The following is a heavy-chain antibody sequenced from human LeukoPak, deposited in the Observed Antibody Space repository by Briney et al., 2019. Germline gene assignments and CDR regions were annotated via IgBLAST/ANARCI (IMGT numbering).Heavy chain of an antibody. CDR2: INHGGST. CDR3: ATGQGEDCSSTSCYLFDY. J-gene: IGHJ4*02. Sequence: SETLSLTCAVYGGSFSGYYWSWIRQPPGKGLEWIGEINHGGSTNYNPSLKSRVTISVDTSKNQFSLKLSSVTAADTAVYYCATGQGEDCSSTSCYLFDYWGQGTLVTVSS. V-gene: IGHV4-34*01. D-gene: IGHD2-2*01. CDR1: GGSFSGYY.